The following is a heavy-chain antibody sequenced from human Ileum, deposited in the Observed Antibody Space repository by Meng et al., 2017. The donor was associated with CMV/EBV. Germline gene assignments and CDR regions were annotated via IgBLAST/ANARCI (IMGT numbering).Heavy chain of an antibody. CDR2: ISYDGSHK. CDR1: GFIFSTYA. CDR3: AREAFSGGYDDGFDP. J-gene: IGHJ5*02. Sequence: GESLKISCAASGFIFSTYAMHWVRQAPGKGLEWVAVISYDGSHKYYADSVKGRFTIPKDNSNNTLYLQMNSLRADDTAVYYCAREAFSGGYDDGFDPWGQGTLVTVSS. D-gene: IGHD5-12*01. V-gene: IGHV3-30*01.